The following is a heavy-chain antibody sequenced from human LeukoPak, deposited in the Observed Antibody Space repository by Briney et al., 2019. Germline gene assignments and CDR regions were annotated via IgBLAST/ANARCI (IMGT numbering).Heavy chain of an antibody. J-gene: IGHJ4*02. Sequence: ASVKVSCKASGYTFTGYYMHWVRQAPGQGLEWMGWINPNSGGTNYAQKFQGRVTMTRDTSISTGYMELSRLRSDDPAVYYCARGGTTGGYSYGLDYWGQGTLVTVSS. CDR2: INPNSGGT. V-gene: IGHV1-2*02. CDR1: GYTFTGYY. CDR3: ARGGTTGGYSYGLDY. D-gene: IGHD5-18*01.